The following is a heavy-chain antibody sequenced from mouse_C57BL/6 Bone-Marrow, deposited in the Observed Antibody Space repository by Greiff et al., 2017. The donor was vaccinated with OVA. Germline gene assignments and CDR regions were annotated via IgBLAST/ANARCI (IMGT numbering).Heavy chain of an antibody. Sequence: EVKVVESGGGLVQPKGSLKLSCAASGFSFNTYAMNWVRQAPGKGLEWVARIRSKSNNYATYYADSVKDRFTISRDDSESMLYLQMNNLKTEDTAMYYCVSPGPWFAYWGQGTLVTVSA. CDR1: GFSFNTYA. V-gene: IGHV10-1*01. CDR2: IRSKSNNYAT. CDR3: VSPGPWFAY. J-gene: IGHJ3*01. D-gene: IGHD3-1*01.